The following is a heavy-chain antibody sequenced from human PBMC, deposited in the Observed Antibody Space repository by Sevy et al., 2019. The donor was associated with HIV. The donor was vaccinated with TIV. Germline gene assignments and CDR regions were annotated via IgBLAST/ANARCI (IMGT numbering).Heavy chain of an antibody. CDR1: GFTFNTYG. J-gene: IGHJ3*02. Sequence: GGSLRLSCEGSGFTFNTYGMHWVRQAPGKGLEWVAVIWHDGTNIYYADSVKGRFTISRDNSKNTLFLQMNSLSAEDTAVYYCASLFSLQGVLDIWGQGTMVTVSS. CDR2: IWHDGTNI. V-gene: IGHV3-33*08. D-gene: IGHD3-9*01. CDR3: ASLFSLQGVLDI.